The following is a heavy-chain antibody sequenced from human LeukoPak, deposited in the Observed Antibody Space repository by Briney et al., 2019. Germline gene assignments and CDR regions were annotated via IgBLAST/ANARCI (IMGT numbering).Heavy chain of an antibody. CDR3: AREVNWRFDY. Sequence: GGSLRLSCAASGFTFSSYSMYWVRQAPGKGLEYVSAISSNGGSTYYANSVKGRFTVSRDNSKNTLYLQMGSLRGEDMAVYYCAREVNWRFDYWGQGTLVTVSS. CDR1: GFTFSSYS. CDR2: ISSNGGST. V-gene: IGHV3-64*01. J-gene: IGHJ4*02. D-gene: IGHD1-1*01.